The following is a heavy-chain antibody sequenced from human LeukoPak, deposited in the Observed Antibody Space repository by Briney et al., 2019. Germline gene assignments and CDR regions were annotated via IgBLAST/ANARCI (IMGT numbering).Heavy chain of an antibody. V-gene: IGHV3-23*01. J-gene: IGHJ4*02. D-gene: IGHD3-10*01. CDR1: GFTFSSYA. Sequence: GGSLRLSCAASGFTFSSYAMSWVRQAPGKGLEWVSAISGSGGSTYYADSVKGRFTISRDNSKNTLYLQMNSLRAEDTAVYYCAKVGYGSGSYGYFDYWGQGTLVTVSS. CDR2: ISGSGGST. CDR3: AKVGYGSGSYGYFDY.